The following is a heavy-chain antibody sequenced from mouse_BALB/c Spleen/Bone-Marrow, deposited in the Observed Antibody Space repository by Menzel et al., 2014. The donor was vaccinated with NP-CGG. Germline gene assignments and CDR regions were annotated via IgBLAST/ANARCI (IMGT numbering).Heavy chain of an antibody. J-gene: IGHJ3*01. D-gene: IGHD1-1*01. Sequence: VQLQQSGAELVRPGSSVKISCKASGYAFSSYWMNWVKQRPGQGLEWIGQIYPGDGDTNYNGKFKGKATLTADKFSNTAYMQLSSLTSEDSAVYFCAREDGSSPFAYWGQATLVTVSA. CDR3: AREDGSSPFAY. V-gene: IGHV1-80*01. CDR1: GYAFSSYW. CDR2: IYPGDGDT.